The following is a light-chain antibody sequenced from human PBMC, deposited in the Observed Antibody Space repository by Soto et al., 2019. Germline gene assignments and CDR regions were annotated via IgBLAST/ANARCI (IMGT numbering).Light chain of an antibody. CDR2: EVS. V-gene: IGLV2-23*02. CDR1: SSDVGKYNL. CDR3: CSYADTSTYV. J-gene: IGLJ1*01. Sequence: QSALTQPASVSGSPGQSITISCTGTSSDVGKYNLVSWYQQHPDKAPKLMIYEVSKRPSGVSNRFSGSKSGNTASLTISGLQAEDEADYYCCSYADTSTYVFGTGTKVTVL.